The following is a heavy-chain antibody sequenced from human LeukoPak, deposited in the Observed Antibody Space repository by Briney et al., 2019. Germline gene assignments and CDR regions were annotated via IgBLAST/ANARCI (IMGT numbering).Heavy chain of an antibody. CDR3: ARAGSYYAYFDY. CDR1: GYTLTELS. CDR2: FDPEDGET. V-gene: IGHV1-24*01. D-gene: IGHD1-26*01. J-gene: IGHJ4*02. Sequence: GASVKVSCKVSGYTLTELSMHWVRQAPGKGLEWMGGFDPEDGETIYAQKFQGRVTMTRDMSTSTVYMELSSLRSEDTAVYYCARAGSYYAYFDYWGQGTLVTVSS.